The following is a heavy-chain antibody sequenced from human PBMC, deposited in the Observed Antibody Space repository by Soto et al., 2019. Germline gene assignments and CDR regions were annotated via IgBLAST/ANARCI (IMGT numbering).Heavy chain of an antibody. J-gene: IGHJ5*02. D-gene: IGHD6-13*01. CDR3: ARVIAAAGLGWFDP. V-gene: IGHV4-59*01. CDR1: GGSFSGYY. CDR2: IYYSGST. Sequence: SETLSLTCAVYGGSFSGYYWSWIRQPPGKGLEWIGYIYYSGSTNYNPSLKSRVTISVDTSKNQFSLKLSSVTAADTAVYYCARVIAAAGLGWFDPWGQGTLVTVSS.